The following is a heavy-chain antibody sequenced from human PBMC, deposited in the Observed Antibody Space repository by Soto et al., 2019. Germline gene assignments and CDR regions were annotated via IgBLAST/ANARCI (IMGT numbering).Heavy chain of an antibody. D-gene: IGHD1-26*01. J-gene: IGHJ4*02. CDR2: ISGSGGST. Sequence: GGSLRLSCAASGFTFSSYAMSWVRQAPGKGLEWVSAISGSGGSTYYADSVKGRFTISRDNSKNTLYLQMNSLRAEDKAVYYCAATRVIGSYFASFDYWGQGTLVTVSS. CDR1: GFTFSSYA. V-gene: IGHV3-23*01. CDR3: AATRVIGSYFASFDY.